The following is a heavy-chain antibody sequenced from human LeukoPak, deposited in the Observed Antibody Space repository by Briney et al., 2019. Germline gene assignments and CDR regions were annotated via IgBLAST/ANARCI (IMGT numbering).Heavy chain of an antibody. V-gene: IGHV5-51*01. CDR1: GYSYTSYW. CDR3: ARSLVVPAAMDY. D-gene: IGHD2-2*01. J-gene: IGHJ4*02. Sequence: GVSLKISCKGSGYSYTSYWIGWVRQMPGKGLEWMGIIYPGDSDTRYRPSFQGQVTISADKSISTAYLQWSSLKASDTAMYYCARSLVVPAAMDYWGQGTLVTVSS. CDR2: IYPGDSDT.